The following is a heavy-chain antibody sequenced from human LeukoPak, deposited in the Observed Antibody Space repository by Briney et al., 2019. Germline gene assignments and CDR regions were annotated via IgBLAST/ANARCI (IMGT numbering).Heavy chain of an antibody. CDR2: ISWNSGNI. CDR3: AKAEGGWESLPSDY. Sequence: PGGSQRLSCAACIFTFDDYAMHWAPHARGEGLEGLSDISWNSGNIGYADSVKGRFTISRDNAKNSLYLQMNSLRSEDTALYYCAKAEGGWESLPSDYWGQGTLVTVSS. CDR1: IFTFDDYA. J-gene: IGHJ4*02. D-gene: IGHD1-26*01. V-gene: IGHV3-9*01.